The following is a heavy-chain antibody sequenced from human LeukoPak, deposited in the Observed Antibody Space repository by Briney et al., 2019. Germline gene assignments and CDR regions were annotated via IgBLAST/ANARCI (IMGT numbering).Heavy chain of an antibody. J-gene: IGHJ6*02. CDR1: GFTFSSHA. D-gene: IGHD6-25*01. CDR2: ISYDGRNK. CDR3: TRDRAATSGFQLYYDYYGMDV. V-gene: IGHV3-30*04. Sequence: QAGGSLRLSCAASGFTFSSHAIHWVRQAPGKGLEWVAVISYDGRNKYYVDLVRGRFTISRDNSKNTLYLQMDSLRAEDTAVYYCTRDRAATSGFQLYYDYYGMDVWGQGTTVTVSS.